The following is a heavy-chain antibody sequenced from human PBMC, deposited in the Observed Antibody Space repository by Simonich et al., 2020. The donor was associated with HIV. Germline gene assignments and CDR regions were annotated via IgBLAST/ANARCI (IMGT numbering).Heavy chain of an antibody. V-gene: IGHV4-34*01. CDR2: INHSGSN. Sequence: QVQLQQWGAGLLKPSETLSLTCAVYGGSFSGYYWSWIRQPPGKGLEWIGEINHSGSNNYTPSRKSRVTISVDKSKNQFSLKVNSVTAADTAVYYCATAAASHSGSYGGYYYYGMDVWGQGTTVTVSS. J-gene: IGHJ6*02. CDR1: GGSFSGYY. D-gene: IGHD1-26*01. CDR3: ATAAASHSGSYGGYYYYGMDV.